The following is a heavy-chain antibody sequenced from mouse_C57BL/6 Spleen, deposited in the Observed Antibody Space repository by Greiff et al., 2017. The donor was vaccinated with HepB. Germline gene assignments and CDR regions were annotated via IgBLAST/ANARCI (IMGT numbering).Heavy chain of an antibody. Sequence: EVMLVESEGGLVQPGSSMKLSCTASGFTFSDYYMAWVRQVPEKGLEWVANINYDGSSTYYLDSLKSRFIISRDNAKNILYLQMSSLKSEDTATYYCARDLYDYAMDYWGQGTSVTVSS. CDR1: GFTFSDYY. J-gene: IGHJ4*01. CDR3: ARDLYDYAMDY. V-gene: IGHV5-16*01. CDR2: INYDGSST. D-gene: IGHD2-10*02.